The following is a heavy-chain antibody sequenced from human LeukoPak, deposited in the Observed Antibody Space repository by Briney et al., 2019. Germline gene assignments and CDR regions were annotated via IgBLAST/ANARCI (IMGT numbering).Heavy chain of an antibody. D-gene: IGHD6-19*01. CDR3: ARNFPWLADY. V-gene: IGHV3-7*01. CDR2: INGDGSDQ. Sequence: GGSLRLSCAASGFTFSSYWMSWVRQAPGKGLEWVANINGDGSDQKYVESVKGRFTISRDNAKNSLYLQMDSLRPEDTAVYYCARNFPWLADYWGLGTLVSVSS. CDR1: GFTFSSYW. J-gene: IGHJ4*02.